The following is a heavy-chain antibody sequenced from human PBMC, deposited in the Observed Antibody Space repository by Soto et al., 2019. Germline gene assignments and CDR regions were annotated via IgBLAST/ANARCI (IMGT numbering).Heavy chain of an antibody. V-gene: IGHV3-21*01. Sequence: EVQLVESGGGLVKPGGSLRLSCAASGFTFSSYSMNWVRQAPGKGLEWVSSSSSSSSYIYYSDSVKGQFTISRDNANNSLYLQMNSLRAEDTAVYYCARDIGPLRAMVDYWGQGTLVTVS. CDR2: SSSSSSYI. J-gene: IGHJ4*02. D-gene: IGHD2-15*01. CDR1: GFTFSSYS. CDR3: ARDIGPLRAMVDY.